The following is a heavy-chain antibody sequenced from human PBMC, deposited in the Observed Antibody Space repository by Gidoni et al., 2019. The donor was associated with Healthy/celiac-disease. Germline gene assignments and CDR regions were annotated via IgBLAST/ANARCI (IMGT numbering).Heavy chain of an antibody. V-gene: IGHV1-8*01. D-gene: IGHD1-26*01. CDR3: ARWKVIVGAPTYYYGMDV. J-gene: IGHJ6*02. CDR2: MNTNSGHT. Sequence: QVQLMQSGAEVKKPGASVKVSCKASGYTFTSYDINWVRQATVPGLEWMGWMNTNSGHTGYAQRFQGRVTMTRNTYISTVYMELSSLRSEDTAVYYCARWKVIVGAPTYYYGMDVWGQGTTVTVSS. CDR1: GYTFTSYD.